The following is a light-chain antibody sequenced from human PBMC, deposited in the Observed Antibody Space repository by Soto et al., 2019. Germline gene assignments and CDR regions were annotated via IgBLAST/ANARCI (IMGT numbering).Light chain of an antibody. CDR3: QQRHNLPHT. Sequence: DIPMPQSPSSLSASVGDRVTITCQASQDVRKYLSWYQQKARKAPKLLIYDASNLETGVPSRFSGSGSGTDFTFTISSRQPEDIATYYCQQRHNLPHTFGPGTKVDIK. V-gene: IGKV1-33*01. CDR1: QDVRKY. CDR2: DAS. J-gene: IGKJ3*01.